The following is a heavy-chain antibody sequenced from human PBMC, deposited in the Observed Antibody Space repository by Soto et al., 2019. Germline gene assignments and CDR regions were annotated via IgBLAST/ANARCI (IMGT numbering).Heavy chain of an antibody. CDR2: IAADGKNK. D-gene: IGHD1-20*01. CDR1: GITLSNYA. V-gene: IGHV3-30*04. CDR3: AGGTPLIRGTTGGY. Sequence: QVQLVESGGGVVQPGTSLRLSCEGSGITLSNYAMHWVRQAPGRGLEWVAGIAADGKNKYYADYVKGRFSISRDSSKNAMYLQVNGLRPEDTAVYYCAGGTPLIRGTTGGYWGQGNLVTGSS. J-gene: IGHJ4*02.